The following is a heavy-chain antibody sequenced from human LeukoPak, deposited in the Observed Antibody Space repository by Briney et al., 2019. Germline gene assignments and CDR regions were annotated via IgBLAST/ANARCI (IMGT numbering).Heavy chain of an antibody. V-gene: IGHV3-23*01. D-gene: IGHD3-10*01. CDR3: AKKSGGGYYYYYMDV. Sequence: PGGSLRLSCAASGFTFSIYGMNWVRQAPGKGLEWVSTISAPEDITYYADSVKGRFTIFRDNSKNTLYLQMNSLRAEDTAVYYCAKKSGGGYYYYYMDVWGKGTTVTISS. J-gene: IGHJ6*03. CDR2: ISAPEDIT. CDR1: GFTFSIYG.